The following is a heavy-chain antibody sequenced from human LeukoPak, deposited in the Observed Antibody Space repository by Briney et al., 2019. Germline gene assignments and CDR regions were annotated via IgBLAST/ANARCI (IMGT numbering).Heavy chain of an antibody. D-gene: IGHD3-22*01. CDR2: IYTSGST. CDR3: ARDLDYYDSSGYYRRRAFDI. CDR1: VGSLISYF. Sequence: SETLSLTCTVSVGSLISYFWSWIRQPPGEGLEWIGRIYTSGSTNYNPSLKSRVTMSVDTSKNQFSLMLSSVTAADTAVYYCARDLDYYDSSGYYRRRAFDIWGQGTMVTVSS. J-gene: IGHJ3*02. V-gene: IGHV4-4*07.